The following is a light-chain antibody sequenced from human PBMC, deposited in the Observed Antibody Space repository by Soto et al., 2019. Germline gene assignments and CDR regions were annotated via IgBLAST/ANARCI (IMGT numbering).Light chain of an antibody. CDR1: NSDVGGYNY. Sequence: QSVRTQPASVSGSPGQSITISCTGTNSDVGGYNYVSWYQQHPGKAPKLMMYEVNNRPSAVSNRFSGSRSGNTASLTISGLQAEDEADYYCSSYTSSTTYVFGTGTKV. CDR3: SSYTSSTTYV. CDR2: EVN. J-gene: IGLJ1*01. V-gene: IGLV2-14*01.